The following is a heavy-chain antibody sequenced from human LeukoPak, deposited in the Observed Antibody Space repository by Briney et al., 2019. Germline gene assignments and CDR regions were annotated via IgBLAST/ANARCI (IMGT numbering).Heavy chain of an antibody. J-gene: IGHJ4*02. Sequence: AGGSLRLSCAASGFTFSSYEMNWVRQAPGKGLEWVSYISSSGSTIYYADSVKGRFTISRDNAKNSLYLQMNSLRAEDTAVYYCARHSNYYDSGGYYYDYWGQGTLVTVSS. CDR3: ARHSNYYDSGGYYYDY. V-gene: IGHV3-48*03. CDR1: GFTFSSYE. D-gene: IGHD3-22*01. CDR2: ISSSGSTI.